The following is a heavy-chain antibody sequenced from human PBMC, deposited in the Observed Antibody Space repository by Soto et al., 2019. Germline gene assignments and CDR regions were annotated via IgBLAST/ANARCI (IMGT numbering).Heavy chain of an antibody. V-gene: IGHV1-69*06. D-gene: IGHD3-22*01. CDR2: IIPIFGTS. CDR1: GGTFSSYA. Sequence: QVQLVQSEAEVKKPGSSVKVSCKASGGTFSSYAISWVRQAPGQGLEWMGGIIPIFGTSNYAQKFQGRVTITADKSTSTAYMELSSLRSEDTAVYYCARDLYYYDSSGPAFDYWGQGTLVTVSS. J-gene: IGHJ4*02. CDR3: ARDLYYYDSSGPAFDY.